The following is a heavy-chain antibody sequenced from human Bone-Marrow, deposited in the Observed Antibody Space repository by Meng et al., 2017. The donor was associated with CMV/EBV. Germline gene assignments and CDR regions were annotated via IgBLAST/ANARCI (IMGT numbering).Heavy chain of an antibody. CDR3: AKDQAYSSSCGLFDY. CDR2: ISGSGGST. J-gene: IGHJ4*02. CDR1: GFTFSSYA. Sequence: GESLKISCAASGFTFSSYAMSWVRQAPGKGLEWVSAISGSGGSTYYADSVKGRFTISRDNPKNTLYLQMNSLRAEDTAVYYCAKDQAYSSSCGLFDYWGQGTLVTVSS. D-gene: IGHD6-6*01. V-gene: IGHV3-23*01.